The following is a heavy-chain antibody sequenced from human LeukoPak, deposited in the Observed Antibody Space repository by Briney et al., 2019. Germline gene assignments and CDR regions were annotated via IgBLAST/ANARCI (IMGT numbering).Heavy chain of an antibody. CDR3: AKAGSLAAYYYGSGSYEFDY. CDR1: GFTFSSYA. D-gene: IGHD3-10*01. J-gene: IGHJ4*02. CDR2: TSGSGGST. V-gene: IGHV3-23*01. Sequence: GGSLRLSCAASGFTFSSYAMSWVRQAPGKGLEWVSATSGSGGSTYYADSVKGRFTISRDNSKNTLHLQMNSLRAEDTAVYYCAKAGSLAAYYYGSGSYEFDYWGQGTLVTVSS.